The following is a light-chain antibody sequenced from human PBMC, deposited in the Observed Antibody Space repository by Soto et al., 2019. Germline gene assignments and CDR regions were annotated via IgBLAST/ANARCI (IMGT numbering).Light chain of an antibody. CDR3: QQYENLPT. CDR2: DAS. V-gene: IGKV1-33*01. J-gene: IGKJ5*01. CDR1: QNINNY. Sequence: DIHMTQSPSSLSSSVGERVTITCQASQNINNYLNWYQQKPGRAPKLLIYDASNLEAGVPSRFRGSGSGTDFTFTISRLQPEDIATYYCQQYENLPTFGQGTRLEI.